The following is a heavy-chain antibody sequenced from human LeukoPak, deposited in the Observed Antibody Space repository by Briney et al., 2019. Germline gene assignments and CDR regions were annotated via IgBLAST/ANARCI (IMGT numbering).Heavy chain of an antibody. CDR2: INHSGST. Sequence: SETLSLTCAVYGGSFSGYYWSWIRQPPGKGLEWIGEINHSGSTNYNPSLKSRVTISVDTSKNQFSLKLSSVTAADTAVYYCARTVTIFGADYFDYWGQGTLVTASS. D-gene: IGHD3-3*01. CDR1: GGSFSGYY. J-gene: IGHJ4*02. V-gene: IGHV4-34*01. CDR3: ARTVTIFGADYFDY.